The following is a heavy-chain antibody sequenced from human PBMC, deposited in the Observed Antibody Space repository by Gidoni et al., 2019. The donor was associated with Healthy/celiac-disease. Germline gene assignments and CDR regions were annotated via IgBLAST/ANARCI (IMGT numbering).Heavy chain of an antibody. V-gene: IGHV4-34*01. Sequence: QVQLQQWGAGLLKPSETLSLTCAVYGGSFSGYYWSWIRQPPGKGLEWIGEINHSGSTNYNPSLKSLVNISVDTSKNQFSLKLSSVTAADTAVYYCARAMTTVTTNQRGGGWFDPWGQGTLVTVSS. J-gene: IGHJ5*02. D-gene: IGHD4-17*01. CDR2: INHSGST. CDR3: ARAMTTVTTNQRGGGWFDP. CDR1: GGSFSGYY.